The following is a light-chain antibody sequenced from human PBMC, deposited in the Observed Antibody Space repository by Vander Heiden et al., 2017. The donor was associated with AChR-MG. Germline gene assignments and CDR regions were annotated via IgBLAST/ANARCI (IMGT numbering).Light chain of an antibody. CDR3: QALDSSSYVV. J-gene: IGLJ2*01. CDR1: KLGDTY. CDR2: QDS. V-gene: IGLV3-1*01. Sequence: SYELPQSPSVSVSPGHTASMTCSGVKLGDTYTCWYQQKPGQSPAMVIVQDSKRPTGIPERFSGSNSGNTATLTISGTQAMDEADYYCQALDSSSYVVFGGGTKLTVL.